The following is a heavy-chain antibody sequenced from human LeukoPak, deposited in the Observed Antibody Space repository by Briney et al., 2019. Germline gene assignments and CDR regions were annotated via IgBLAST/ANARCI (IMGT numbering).Heavy chain of an antibody. Sequence: GGSLRLSCAASGFTFSSYWMHWVRQAPGKGLLWVSRINSDGSSTTYGDSVKGRFTISRDNARNTLYLQMNSLRAEDTAVYYCAKGDFDFWSGYYYPAFDYWGQGTLVTVSS. V-gene: IGHV3-74*01. CDR1: GFTFSSYW. D-gene: IGHD3-3*01. CDR3: AKGDFDFWSGYYYPAFDY. J-gene: IGHJ4*02. CDR2: INSDGSST.